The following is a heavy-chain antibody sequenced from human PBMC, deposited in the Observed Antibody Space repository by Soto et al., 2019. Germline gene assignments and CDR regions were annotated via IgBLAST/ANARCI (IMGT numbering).Heavy chain of an antibody. D-gene: IGHD6-6*01. CDR2: ITRSGGTT. CDR1: GFTFTISA. V-gene: IGHV3-23*01. CDR3: AQTNIAARPNWFDP. J-gene: IGHJ5*02. Sequence: ELQLLESGGGLVQPGGSLRLSCAASGFTFTISAMSWVRQAPGKGLEWVSTITRSGGTTYYADSVKGRFTISRDNSKNTLYLQMKSLRAEDTAAYYCAQTNIAARPNWFDPCGQGTLVTVSS.